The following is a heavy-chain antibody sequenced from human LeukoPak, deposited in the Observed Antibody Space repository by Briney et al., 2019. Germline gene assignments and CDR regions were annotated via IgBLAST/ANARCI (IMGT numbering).Heavy chain of an antibody. CDR3: ARGKYYHASGAS. V-gene: IGHV4-59*01. Sequence: SETLSLTCTVSGCSISNYYCTWIRQPPGKGLEWIGHNSGSTSYNPSLKSRVTISVDTSKNQFSLKLRSVTAADTAVYYCARGKYYHASGASWGQGTLVTVSS. D-gene: IGHD3-10*01. J-gene: IGHJ5*02. CDR1: GCSISNYY. CDR2: NSGST.